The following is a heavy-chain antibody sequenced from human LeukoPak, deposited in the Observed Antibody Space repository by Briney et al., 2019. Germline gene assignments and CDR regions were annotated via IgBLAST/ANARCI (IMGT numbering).Heavy chain of an antibody. Sequence: GGSLRLSCAASGFTFTNYGMSWFRQGPGKGLEWVSSVTYSGGSTYYADSVKGRFTISRDNSKNTLYLQMNSLRAEDTAVYYCAKDRGGSYPRDAFDIWGQGTMVTVSS. D-gene: IGHD1-26*01. V-gene: IGHV3-23*01. J-gene: IGHJ3*02. CDR1: GFTFTNYG. CDR3: AKDRGGSYPRDAFDI. CDR2: VTYSGGST.